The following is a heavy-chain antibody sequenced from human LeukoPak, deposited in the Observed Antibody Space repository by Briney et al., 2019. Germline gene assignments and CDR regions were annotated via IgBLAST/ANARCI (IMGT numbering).Heavy chain of an antibody. CDR2: LDSDGSP. CDR1: GFTVRSDD. J-gene: IGHJ6*02. CDR3: ARAAAGRAYYHYGMDV. D-gene: IGHD6-13*01. Sequence: GGSLRLSCAAFGFTVRSDDMNWVRQAPGKGLEWVSILDSDGSPSYADSVKGRFTISRDNSKNTSDLQMNSLRAEDTAVYYCARAAAGRAYYHYGMDVWGQGTTVTVSS. V-gene: IGHV3-53*01.